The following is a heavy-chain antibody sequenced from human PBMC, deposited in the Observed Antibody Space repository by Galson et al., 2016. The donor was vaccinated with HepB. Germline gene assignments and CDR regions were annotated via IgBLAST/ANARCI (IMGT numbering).Heavy chain of an antibody. D-gene: IGHD6-13*01. CDR2: ISGSGANT. V-gene: IGHV3-23*01. CDR1: GFTFSNYA. CDR3: ARYSNSWAPFDY. Sequence: SLRLSCAAFGFTFSNYAMTWVRQAPGKGLEWVSGISGSGANTHYANAVKGRFTISRDNSNNTLYLQVNSLRAEDTALYFCARYSNSWAPFDYWGQGRLVTVSS. J-gene: IGHJ4*02.